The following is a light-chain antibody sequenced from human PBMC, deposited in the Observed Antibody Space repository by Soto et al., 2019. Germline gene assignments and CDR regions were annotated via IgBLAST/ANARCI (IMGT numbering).Light chain of an antibody. Sequence: DILMTQSPSTLSASVGDRVTITCRASQSISSGLAWYQQKPGQAPKLLIYEASSLESGVPSRFSGSGSGTESTLTISSLQPDDFATDCGEQYNRPMYTFGQGTKLQIK. V-gene: IGKV1-5*03. CDR1: QSISSG. CDR3: EQYNRPMYT. CDR2: EAS. J-gene: IGKJ2*01.